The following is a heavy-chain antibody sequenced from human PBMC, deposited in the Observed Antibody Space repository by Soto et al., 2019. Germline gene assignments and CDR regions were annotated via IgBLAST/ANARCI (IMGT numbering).Heavy chain of an antibody. CDR3: AHRYSSSSPDYYYYYMDV. V-gene: IGHV2-5*02. CDR1: GFSLSTSGVG. J-gene: IGHJ6*03. D-gene: IGHD6-6*01. Sequence: SCPTLVNPTQTLTLTCPFSGFSLSTSGVGVGWIRQPPGKALEWLALIYWDDDKRYSPSLKSRLTITKDTSKNQVVLTMTNMDPVDTATYYCAHRYSSSSPDYYYYYMDVWGKGTTVTVSS. CDR2: IYWDDDK.